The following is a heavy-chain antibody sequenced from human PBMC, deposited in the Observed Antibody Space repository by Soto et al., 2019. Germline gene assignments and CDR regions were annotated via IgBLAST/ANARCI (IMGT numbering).Heavy chain of an antibody. CDR3: ARAIAVVAATQDRGHNWFDP. CDR1: GGSFSGYY. J-gene: IGHJ5*02. CDR2: INHSGST. D-gene: IGHD2-15*01. V-gene: IGHV4-34*01. Sequence: SETLSLTCAVYGGSFSGYYGSWIRQPPGKGLEWIGEINHSGSTNYNPSLKSRVTISVDTSKNQFSLKLSSVTAADAAVYYCARAIAVVAATQDRGHNWFDPWGQGTLVTVSS.